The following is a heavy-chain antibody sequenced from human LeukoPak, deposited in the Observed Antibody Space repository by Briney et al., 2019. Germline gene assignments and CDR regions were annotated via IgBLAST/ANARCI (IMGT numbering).Heavy chain of an antibody. Sequence: RSSETLSLTCAVYGGSFSGYYWSWIRQPPGKGLEWIGEINHSGSTNYNPSLKSRVTISVDTSKNQFSLNLDSVTAADTAVYFCVGRGASSGTFDVWGPGTMVTVSS. D-gene: IGHD6-13*01. CDR3: VGRGASSGTFDV. V-gene: IGHV4-34*06. J-gene: IGHJ3*01. CDR2: INHSGST. CDR1: GGSFSGYY.